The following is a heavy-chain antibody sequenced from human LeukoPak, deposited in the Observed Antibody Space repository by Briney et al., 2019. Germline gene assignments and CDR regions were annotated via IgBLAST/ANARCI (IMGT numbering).Heavy chain of an antibody. V-gene: IGHV5-51*01. D-gene: IGHD2/OR15-2a*01. CDR3: ARHLVYVTGYMDV. CDR2: IYPGDSDT. Sequence: GGSLKISCKISGYSFTIYWIAWVRQMPGKGLEWMGIIYPGDSDTRYSPSFQGQVTISADKSITTAYLQWRSLKASDTAIYYCARHLVYVTGYMDVWGKGTMVTVSS. J-gene: IGHJ6*03. CDR1: GYSFTIYW.